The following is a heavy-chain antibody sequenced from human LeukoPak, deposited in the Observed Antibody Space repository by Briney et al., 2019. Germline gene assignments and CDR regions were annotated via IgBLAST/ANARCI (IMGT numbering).Heavy chain of an antibody. CDR1: GYTLTELS. J-gene: IGHJ4*02. CDR2: FDPEDGET. CDR3: ATVMISGWSTYYFDY. D-gene: IGHD6-19*01. Sequence: ASVKVSCKVSGYTLTELSMHWVRQAPGKGLEWRGGFDPEDGETIYAQKFQGRVTMTEDTSTDTAYMELSSLRSEDTAVYYCATVMISGWSTYYFDYWGQGTLVTVSS. V-gene: IGHV1-24*01.